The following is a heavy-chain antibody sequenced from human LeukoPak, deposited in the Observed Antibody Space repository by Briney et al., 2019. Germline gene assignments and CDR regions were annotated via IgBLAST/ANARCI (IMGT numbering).Heavy chain of an antibody. V-gene: IGHV4-34*01. Sequence: PSETLSLTCAVYGGSFSGYYWSWIRQPPGKGLEWIGEINHSGSTNYNPSLKSRVTISVDTSKNRFSLKLSSVTAADTAVYYCARGSGSGSYYRPLPTPDYWGQGTLVTVSS. D-gene: IGHD3-10*01. J-gene: IGHJ4*02. CDR1: GGSFSGYY. CDR3: ARGSGSGSYYRPLPTPDY. CDR2: INHSGST.